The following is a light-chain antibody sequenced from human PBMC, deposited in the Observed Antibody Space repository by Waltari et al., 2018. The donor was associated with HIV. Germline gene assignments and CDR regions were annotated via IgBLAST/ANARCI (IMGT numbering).Light chain of an antibody. CDR3: QAWDSSTVVV. CDR1: ILGAQY. CDR2: QDS. J-gene: IGLJ2*01. V-gene: IGLV3-1*01. Sequence: SSDLTQPLSMSVSPGQTASITFHGDILGAQYACCYQQKPGQSPVLVIYQDSNRPSGIPERFSGYNSGNTATLTISGTQAMDEADYYCQAWDSSTVVVFGGGTKLTVL.